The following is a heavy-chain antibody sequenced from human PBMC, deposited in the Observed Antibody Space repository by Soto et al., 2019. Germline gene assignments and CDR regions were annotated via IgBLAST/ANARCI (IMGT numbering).Heavy chain of an antibody. J-gene: IGHJ4*02. D-gene: IGHD1-1*01. CDR1: GFTFNTYG. V-gene: IGHV3-33*01. CDR2: IWSDGNNR. Sequence: QVQLVESGGGVLQPGKSLRLSCVASGFTFNTYGFHWVRQAPGKGLEWVSVIWSDGNNRYYSASVKGRFTISRDSSKNTLYLQMNGLRVEDTAVYYCARIQLDTIMALEYWGQGTLVTVSS. CDR3: ARIQLDTIMALEY.